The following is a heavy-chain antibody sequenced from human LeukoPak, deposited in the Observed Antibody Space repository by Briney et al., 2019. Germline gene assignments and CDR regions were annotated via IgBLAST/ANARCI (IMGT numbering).Heavy chain of an antibody. CDR1: GFTFSNYG. D-gene: IGHD3-22*01. J-gene: IGHJ4*02. CDR3: ARGPDSSGSYFDY. V-gene: IGHV3-30*03. Sequence: GGSLRLSCAASGFTFSNYGMHWVRQAPGKGLDWVAIISYDGSNTYYADSVKGGFTISRDNSKNTLYLQMNSLRAEATAVYYCARGPDSSGSYFDYWGQGTLVTVSS. CDR2: ISYDGSNT.